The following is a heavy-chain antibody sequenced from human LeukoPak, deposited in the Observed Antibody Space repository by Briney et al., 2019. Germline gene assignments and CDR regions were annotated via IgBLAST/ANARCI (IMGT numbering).Heavy chain of an antibody. Sequence: PSETLSLTCAVYGGSFSGYYWSWIRQPPGKGLEWIGEINHSGSTNYNPSLQSRVTISVDTSKNQFSLKLSSVTAADTAVYYCARSEYSYYGMDVWGQGTTVTVSS. J-gene: IGHJ6*02. V-gene: IGHV4-34*01. CDR2: INHSGST. CDR1: GGSFSGYY. CDR3: ARSEYSYYGMDV.